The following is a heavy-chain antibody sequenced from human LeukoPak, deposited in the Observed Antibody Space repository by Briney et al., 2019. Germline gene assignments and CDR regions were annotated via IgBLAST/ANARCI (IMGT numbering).Heavy chain of an antibody. V-gene: IGHV3-7*01. Sequence: GGSLRLSCTVSGFTFSGYWMSWVRQAPGKGLEWVANIRDDGGLKNYVDSVKGRFTISRDNAKNSVSLQMNSLRAEDTAVYYCARDLPWGYFDYWVQGTLVTVSS. D-gene: IGHD7-27*01. CDR3: ARDLPWGYFDY. CDR2: IRDDGGLK. J-gene: IGHJ4*02. CDR1: GFTFSGYW.